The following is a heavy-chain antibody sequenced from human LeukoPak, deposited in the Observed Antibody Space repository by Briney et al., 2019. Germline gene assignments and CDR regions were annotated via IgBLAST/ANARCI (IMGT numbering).Heavy chain of an antibody. V-gene: IGHV4-59*12. D-gene: IGHD3-16*01. CDR1: GVSISRYY. CDR2: IYYSGST. J-gene: IGHJ4*02. Sequence: SETLSLTCTVSGVSISRYYWSWLRQPPGKGLEWIGHIYYSGSTTYNPSLKSRVTISVDTSKNQFSLNLSSVTAADTAVYYCARGFGSPDYWGQGTLVTVSS. CDR3: ARGFGSPDY.